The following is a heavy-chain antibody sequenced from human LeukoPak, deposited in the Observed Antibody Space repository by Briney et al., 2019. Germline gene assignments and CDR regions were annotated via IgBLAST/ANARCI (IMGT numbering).Heavy chain of an antibody. Sequence: ASVKVSCKASGGTFSSYAISWVRQAPGQGLEWMGGIIPIFGTANYAQKFQGRVTITADESTSTAYMELSSLRSEDTAVYYCARGVVVTADLTLRHPEYYYYGMDVWGQGTTVTVSS. CDR3: ARGVVVTADLTLRHPEYYYYGMDV. CDR2: IIPIFGTA. D-gene: IGHD2-21*02. J-gene: IGHJ6*02. V-gene: IGHV1-69*13. CDR1: GGTFSSYA.